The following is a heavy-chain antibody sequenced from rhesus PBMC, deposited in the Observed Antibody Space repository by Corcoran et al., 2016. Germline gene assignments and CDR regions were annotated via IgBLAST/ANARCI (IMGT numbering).Heavy chain of an antibody. D-gene: IGHD1-26*01. Sequence: QVQLQESGPGVVKPSETLSLTCAVSGGSISGYYLWSWIRQPPGKGLEWIGYIYGSGSSTNYNPSRKSRVTLSVDTSKNQLSLKLSSVTAADTAVYYCASLYNWNYVDLWGPGTPITISS. J-gene: IGHJ2*01. CDR2: IYGSGSST. CDR3: ASLYNWNYVDL. V-gene: IGHV4S11*01. CDR1: GGSISGYY.